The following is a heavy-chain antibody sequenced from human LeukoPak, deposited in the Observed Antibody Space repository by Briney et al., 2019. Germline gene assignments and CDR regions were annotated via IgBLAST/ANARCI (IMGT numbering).Heavy chain of an antibody. CDR3: AKSGYSSGWFRAFNI. D-gene: IGHD6-19*01. CDR2: INGSDGST. Sequence: PGGSLRLSCATSGFIFNYYAMSWVRQAPGKGLEWVSGINGSDGSTYYADSVKGRYSISRYNTKRTLFLQMNSLRAEGTAVYYCAKSGYSSGWFRAFNIWGQGTLVTVSS. V-gene: IGHV3-23*01. J-gene: IGHJ3*02. CDR1: GFIFNYYA.